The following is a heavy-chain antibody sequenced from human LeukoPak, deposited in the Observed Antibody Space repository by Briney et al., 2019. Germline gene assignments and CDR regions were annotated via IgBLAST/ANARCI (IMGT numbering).Heavy chain of an antibody. V-gene: IGHV1-24*01. CDR2: FGLEDGEK. J-gene: IGHJ4*02. CDR3: ATDTLARLDD. Sequence: GASVKVSCKVAGYTLTELSLNWVRQAPGKGLEWMGRFGLEDGEKIYAQKFQGRLTMTEDTSTDTAYMELSSLRSGDTAVYYCATDTLARLDDWGQGTLVTVSS. CDR1: GYTLTELS.